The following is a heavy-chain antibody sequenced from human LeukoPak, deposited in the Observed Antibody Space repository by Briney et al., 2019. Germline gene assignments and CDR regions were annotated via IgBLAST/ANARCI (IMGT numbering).Heavy chain of an antibody. J-gene: IGHJ3*02. CDR3: AGLLDNDSSGDPDTFDM. Sequence: SETLSLTCTVSGGGSINGHYWSWIRPPPGKGLEWIGFVSYAGRTKYNPSLQSRVTISVATSENNFSLKLNSVTTADTAVYYCAGLLDNDSSGDPDTFDMWGQGTVVIVSS. D-gene: IGHD3-22*01. CDR1: GGGSINGHY. V-gene: IGHV4-59*11. CDR2: VSYAGRT.